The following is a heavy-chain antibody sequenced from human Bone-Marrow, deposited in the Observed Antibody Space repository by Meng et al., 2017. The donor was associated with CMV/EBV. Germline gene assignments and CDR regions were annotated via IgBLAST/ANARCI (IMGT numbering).Heavy chain of an antibody. CDR2: INPNSGGT. J-gene: IGHJ1*01. V-gene: IGHV1-2*02. CDR1: GYTFTGYY. Sequence: ASVKVSCKASGYTFTGYYMHWVRQAPGQGLEWMGWINPNSGGTNYAQKFQGRVTMTRDTSISTAYMELSSLRSDDTAVYYCARDPYLAAAGTIYFQHWGQGNLVPVSS. D-gene: IGHD6-13*01. CDR3: ARDPYLAAAGTIYFQH.